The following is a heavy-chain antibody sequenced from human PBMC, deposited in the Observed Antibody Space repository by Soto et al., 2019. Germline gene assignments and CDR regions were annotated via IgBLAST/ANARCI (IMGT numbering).Heavy chain of an antibody. J-gene: IGHJ6*02. CDR1: GYTFTSYY. CDR3: ARSSAFCGGACYSSTNPAYYSYGMDV. Sequence: QVRLVQSGAEVKKPGASVKVSCKASGYTFTSYYMHWVRQAPGQGLEWMGIISPSEGSPRYAQQFSGRVTMTRDTSTSTVFMELSSPRFDDTAVYYCARSSAFCGGACYSSTNPAYYSYGMDVWGQGTTVTVSS. V-gene: IGHV1-46*01. CDR2: ISPSEGSP. D-gene: IGHD2-21*02.